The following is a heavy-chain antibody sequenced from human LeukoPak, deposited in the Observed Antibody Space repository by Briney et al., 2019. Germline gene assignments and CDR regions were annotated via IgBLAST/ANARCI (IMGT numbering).Heavy chain of an antibody. CDR1: GYTFTSYG. Sequence: ASVKVSCKASGYTFTSYGISWVRQAPGRSLEWMGWINPGNGNTKYSQKFQGKIHLTTNTSASTAYMELSSLRSEDTAVYYCANYREGYNLGPFDSWGQGTLVTVSS. CDR2: INPGNGNT. CDR3: ANYREGYNLGPFDS. J-gene: IGHJ5*01. V-gene: IGHV1-3*01. D-gene: IGHD5-24*01.